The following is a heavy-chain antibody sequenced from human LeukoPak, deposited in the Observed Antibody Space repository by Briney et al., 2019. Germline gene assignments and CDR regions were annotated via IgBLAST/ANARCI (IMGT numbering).Heavy chain of an antibody. CDR1: GFTFSSYA. CDR2: ISGSGGRT. Sequence: PGGSLRLSCAASGFTFSSYAMSSVRQAPGKGLKWVSAISGSGGRTYYADSVKGRFTISRDNSKNTLYLQTNSLRAEDTAVYYCAKVDYGDLPFDYWGQGTLVTVSS. CDR3: AKVDYGDLPFDY. D-gene: IGHD4-17*01. J-gene: IGHJ4*02. V-gene: IGHV3-23*01.